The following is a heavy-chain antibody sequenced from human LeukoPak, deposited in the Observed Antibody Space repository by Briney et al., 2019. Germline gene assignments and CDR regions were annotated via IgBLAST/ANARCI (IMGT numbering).Heavy chain of an antibody. CDR1: GGSVSSSSYY. CDR3: ARGLDSDYLAFDI. D-gene: IGHD4-11*01. CDR2: INHSGST. V-gene: IGHV4-39*07. Sequence: PSATLSLTCTVSGGSVSSSSYYWGWIRQPPGKGLEWFGVINHSGSTNYNPSLKSRVTISVDTSTNQYSLKPTSVTAADTAVYYWARGLDSDYLAFDIWGQGTMVTVSS. J-gene: IGHJ3*02.